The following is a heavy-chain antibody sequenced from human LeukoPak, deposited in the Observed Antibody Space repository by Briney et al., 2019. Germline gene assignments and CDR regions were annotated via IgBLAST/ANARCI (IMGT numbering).Heavy chain of an antibody. CDR2: IRYDGSNK. Sequence: GGSLKLSCAASGFTFSSYGMHWVRQAPGKGLEWVAFIRYDGSNKYYADSVKGRFTISRDNSKNTLYLQMNSLRADDTAVYYCAKLRGYVWGSYRKNDAFDIWGQGTMVTVSS. CDR1: GFTFSSYG. V-gene: IGHV3-30*02. CDR3: AKLRGYVWGSYRKNDAFDI. J-gene: IGHJ3*02. D-gene: IGHD3-16*02.